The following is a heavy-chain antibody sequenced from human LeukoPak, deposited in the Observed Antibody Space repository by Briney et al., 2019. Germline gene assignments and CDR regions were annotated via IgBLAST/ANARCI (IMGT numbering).Heavy chain of an antibody. Sequence: GGSLRLSCAASGFTFSSFSMNWVRQAPGKGLEWVSYISSTSSTIYYADSVKGRFTISRDNAKNSLYLQMNSLRAEDTAVYYCAKDLGGYSSSWYDYWGQGTLVTVSS. CDR2: ISSTSSTI. J-gene: IGHJ4*02. CDR1: GFTFSSFS. CDR3: AKDLGGYSSSWYDY. D-gene: IGHD6-13*01. V-gene: IGHV3-48*01.